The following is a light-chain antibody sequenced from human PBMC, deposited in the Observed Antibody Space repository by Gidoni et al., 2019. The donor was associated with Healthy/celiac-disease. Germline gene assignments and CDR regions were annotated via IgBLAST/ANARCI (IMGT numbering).Light chain of an antibody. J-gene: IGKJ4*01. CDR1: QSVSSN. CDR2: GAS. V-gene: IGKV3-15*01. CDR3: QQYNNWPPLT. Sequence: EILMTQSPATLSVSPGERATLSCRASQSVSSNLAWYQQKPGQAPRLLIYGASTRATGIPARFSGSGSRTEFTLTISSLQSEDFAGYYCQQYNNWPPLTFGGXTKVEIK.